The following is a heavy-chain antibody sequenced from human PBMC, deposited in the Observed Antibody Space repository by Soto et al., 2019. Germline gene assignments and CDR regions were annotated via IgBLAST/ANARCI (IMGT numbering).Heavy chain of an antibody. Sequence: QPQLQESGPGLVKPSETLSLTCSVSGGSISSTSHYWGWIRQSPGKGLEWIGSIYYSGNTYYNPSLTSRVSISVDTSKNQFSLSLSSVTAADTAVYYCARCRCNSRICDYYYYYGMDVWGQGTTVAVSS. V-gene: IGHV4-39*01. D-gene: IGHD2-8*01. J-gene: IGHJ6*02. CDR2: IYYSGNT. CDR1: GGSISSTSHY. CDR3: ARCRCNSRICDYYYYYGMDV.